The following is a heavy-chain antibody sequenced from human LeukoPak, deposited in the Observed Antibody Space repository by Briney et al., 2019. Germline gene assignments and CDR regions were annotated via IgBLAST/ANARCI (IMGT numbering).Heavy chain of an antibody. CDR2: INPSGGST. CDR1: GYTFTSYY. CDR3: ARSIVVVVAPTAYFDY. Sequence: ASVKVSCKASGYTFTSYYMHWVRQAPGQGLEWMGIINPSGGSTSYAQKFQGRVTMTRDTSTSTVYMELSSLRSEDTAVYYCARSIVVVVAPTAYFDYWGQGTLVTVSS. V-gene: IGHV1-46*01. D-gene: IGHD2-15*01. J-gene: IGHJ4*02.